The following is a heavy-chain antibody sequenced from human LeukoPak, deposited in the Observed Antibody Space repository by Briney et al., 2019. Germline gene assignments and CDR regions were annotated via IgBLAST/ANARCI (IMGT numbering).Heavy chain of an antibody. J-gene: IGHJ4*02. CDR3: ARSPSDILTGYYTVYFDY. D-gene: IGHD3-9*01. CDR1: GYTFTSYD. CDR2: MNPNSGNT. V-gene: IGHV1-8*01. Sequence: ASVKVSCKASGYTFTSYDINWVRQATEQGLEWMGWMNPNSGNTGYAQKFQGRVTMTRNTSISTAYMELSSLRSEDTAVYYCARSPSDILTGYYTVYFDYWGQGTLVTVSS.